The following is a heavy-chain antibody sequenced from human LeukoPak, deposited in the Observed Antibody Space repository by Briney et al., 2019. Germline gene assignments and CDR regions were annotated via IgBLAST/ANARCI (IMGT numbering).Heavy chain of an antibody. V-gene: IGHV3-21*01. D-gene: IGHD2-2*01. CDR3: ARDLHCSSTSCYPAFDI. J-gene: IGHJ3*02. CDR1: GFTFSSYS. Sequence: GGSLRLSCAASGFTFSSYSMNWVRQAPGKGLEWVSSISSSSSYIYYADSVKGRFTISRDNAKNSLYLQMNSLRAEDTAVYYCARDLHCSSTSCYPAFDIWGQGKMVTVS. CDR2: ISSSSSYI.